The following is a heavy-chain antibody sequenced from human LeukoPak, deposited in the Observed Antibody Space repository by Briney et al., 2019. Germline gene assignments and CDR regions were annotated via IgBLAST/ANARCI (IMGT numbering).Heavy chain of an antibody. CDR3: ARRSDYSNYGWDYYGMDV. CDR1: GGSISSYY. J-gene: IGHJ6*02. CDR2: IYYSGST. Sequence: PSETLSLTCTVSGGSISSYYWSWIRQPPGKGLEWIGYIYYSGSTNYNPSLKSRVTISVDTPKNQFSLKLSSVTAADTAVYCCARRSDYSNYGWDYYGMDVWGQGTTVTVSS. D-gene: IGHD4-11*01. V-gene: IGHV4-59*08.